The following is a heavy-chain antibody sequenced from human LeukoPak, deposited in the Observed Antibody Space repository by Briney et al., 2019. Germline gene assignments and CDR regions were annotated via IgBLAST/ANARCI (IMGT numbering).Heavy chain of an antibody. CDR3: AREEYYYYGMDV. CDR2: INPNSGGT. V-gene: IGHV1-2*04. J-gene: IGHJ6*02. CDR1: GYTFTGYY. Sequence: GASVKVSCKVSGYTFTGYYMHWVRQAPGQGLEWMGWINPNSGGTNYAQKFQGWVTMTRDTSISTAYMELSRLRSDDTAVYYCAREEYYYYGMDVWGQGTTVTVSS.